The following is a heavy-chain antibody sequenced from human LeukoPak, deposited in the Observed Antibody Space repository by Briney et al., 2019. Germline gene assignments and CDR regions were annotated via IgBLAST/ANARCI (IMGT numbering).Heavy chain of an antibody. CDR3: ARVNSDYYFDY. CDR2: IYYSGST. D-gene: IGHD1-26*01. J-gene: IGHJ4*02. Sequence: SETLSLTCTVSGGSISSYYWSWIRQPPGKGLDWIGYIYYSGSTNYNPSLKSRVTISVDTSKNQFSLKLSSVTAADTAVYYCARVNSDYYFDYWGQGTLVTVSS. V-gene: IGHV4-59*01. CDR1: GGSISSYY.